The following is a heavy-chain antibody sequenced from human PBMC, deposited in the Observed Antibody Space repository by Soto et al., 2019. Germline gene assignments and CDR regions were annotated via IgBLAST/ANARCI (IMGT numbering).Heavy chain of an antibody. D-gene: IGHD3-10*01. CDR1: GFSLSTRGVG. CDR3: VRLLWFGELS. J-gene: IGHJ4*02. CDR2: IYWDDDK. Sequence: QITLKESGPTLVKPTQALTLTCTFSGFSLSTRGVGVGWIRQPPGKALEWLALIYWDDDKRYSPSLKSRVTSSKDTSKNQVVLTMTNMDPVDTATYYCVRLLWFGELSWGQGTLDTVSS. V-gene: IGHV2-5*02.